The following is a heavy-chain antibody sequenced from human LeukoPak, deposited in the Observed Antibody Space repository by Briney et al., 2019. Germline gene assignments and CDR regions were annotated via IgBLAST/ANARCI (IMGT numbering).Heavy chain of an antibody. CDR1: GGSFSGYY. Sequence: SETLSLTCAVYGGSFSGYYWSWIRQPPGKGLEWIGEINHSGSTNYNPSLKSRVTISVDTSKNQFSLKLSSVTAADTAVYYCARSGSPRQDYVGLKYFFDYWGQGALVTVSS. V-gene: IGHV4-34*01. J-gene: IGHJ4*02. CDR3: ARSGSPRQDYVGLKYFFDY. CDR2: INHSGST. D-gene: IGHD4-17*01.